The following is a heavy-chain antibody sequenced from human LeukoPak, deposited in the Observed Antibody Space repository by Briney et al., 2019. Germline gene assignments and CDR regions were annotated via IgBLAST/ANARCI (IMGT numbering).Heavy chain of an antibody. CDR1: GGSFSGYY. V-gene: IGHV4-34*01. D-gene: IGHD5-18*01. CDR2: INHSGST. J-gene: IGHJ3*02. Sequence: SETLSLTCAVYGGSFSGYYWSWIRQPPGKGLEWIGEINHSGSTNYNPSLKSRVTISVDTSKNQFSLKLSSVTAADTAVYYCARGDTAMVPDAIDIRGQGTMVTVSS. CDR3: ARGDTAMVPDAIDI.